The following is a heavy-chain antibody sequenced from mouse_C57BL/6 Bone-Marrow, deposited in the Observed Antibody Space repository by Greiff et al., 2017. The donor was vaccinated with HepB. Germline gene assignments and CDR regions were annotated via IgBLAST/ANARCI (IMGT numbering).Heavy chain of an antibody. CDR2: IYPGSGST. V-gene: IGHV1-55*01. D-gene: IGHD2-4*01. Sequence: QVQLKQSGAELVKPGASVKMSCKASGYTFTSYWITWVKQRPGQGLEWIGDIYPGSGSTNYNEKFKSKATLTVDTSSSTAYMQLSSLTSEDSAVYYCARSNDYDEKFAYWGQGTLVTVSA. CDR1: GYTFTSYW. CDR3: ARSNDYDEKFAY. J-gene: IGHJ3*01.